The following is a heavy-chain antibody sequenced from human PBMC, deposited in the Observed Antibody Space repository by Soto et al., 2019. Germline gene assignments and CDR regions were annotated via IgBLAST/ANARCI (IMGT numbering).Heavy chain of an antibody. CDR3: ARFAEKNYYYYYMDV. CDR2: ISWNSGSI. CDR1: GFTFDDYA. J-gene: IGHJ6*03. V-gene: IGHV3-9*01. Sequence: GGSPRLSCAASGFTFDDYAMHWVRQAPGKGLEWVSGISWNSGSIGYADSVKGRFTISRDNAKNSLYLQMNSLRAEDTALYYCARFAEKNYYYYYMDVWGKGTTVTVSS. D-gene: IGHD3-10*01.